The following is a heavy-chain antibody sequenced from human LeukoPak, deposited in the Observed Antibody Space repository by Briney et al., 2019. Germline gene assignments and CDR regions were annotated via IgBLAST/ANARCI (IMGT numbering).Heavy chain of an antibody. CDR3: ARIDYGDYGGYYYYYGMDV. V-gene: IGHV1-69*01. D-gene: IGHD4-17*01. Sequence: SVKVSCKASGGTFSSYAISWVRQAPGQGLEWMGGIIPIFGTANYAQKFQGRVTITADESTSTAYMELNSLRSEDTAVYYCARIDYGDYGGYYYYYGMDVWGQGTTVTVSS. CDR1: GGTFSSYA. J-gene: IGHJ6*02. CDR2: IIPIFGTA.